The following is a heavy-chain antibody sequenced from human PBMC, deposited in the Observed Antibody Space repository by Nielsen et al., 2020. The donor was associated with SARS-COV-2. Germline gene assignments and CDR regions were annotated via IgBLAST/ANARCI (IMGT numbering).Heavy chain of an antibody. CDR1: GGSINSYY. CDR2: IYYSGST. V-gene: IGHV4-59*01. CDR3: ARDRRDLVPDYYLDQSFYGLDV. D-gene: IGHD3-9*01. Sequence: GSLRLSCTVPGGSINSYYWSWIRQPPGKGLEWIGYIYYSGSTSYNPSLKSRVTISLDTTKNQFSLKVTSVTAADTAVYYCARDRRDLVPDYYLDQSFYGLDVWGQGTTVTVSS. J-gene: IGHJ6*02.